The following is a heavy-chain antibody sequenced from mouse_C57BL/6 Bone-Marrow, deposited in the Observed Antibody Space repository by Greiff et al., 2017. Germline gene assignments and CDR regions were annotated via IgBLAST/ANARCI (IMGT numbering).Heavy chain of an antibody. CDR1: GFNIKNTY. J-gene: IGHJ2*01. V-gene: IGHV14-3*01. CDR3: ARRGYYGYGCFDY. Sequence: VQLQESVAELVRPGASVKLSCTASGFNIKNTYMHWVKQRPEQGLEWIGRIDPANGNTKYAPKFQGKATITVDTSSNTAYLQLSSLTSEDTAIYYCARRGYYGYGCFDYWGQGTTLTVSS. CDR2: IDPANGNT. D-gene: IGHD2-2*01.